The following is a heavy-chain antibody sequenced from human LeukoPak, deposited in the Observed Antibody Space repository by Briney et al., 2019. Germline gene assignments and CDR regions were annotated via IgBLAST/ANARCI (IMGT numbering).Heavy chain of an antibody. J-gene: IGHJ4*02. CDR2: ISGSGGST. CDR1: GFTFSSYG. D-gene: IGHD6-13*01. CDR3: ARVRSSWYYSFDY. V-gene: IGHV3-23*01. Sequence: GGSLRLSCAASGFTFSSYGMSWVRQAPGKGLEWVSAISGSGGSTYYADSVKGRFTISRDNSKNTLYLQMNSLRAEDTAVYYCARVRSSWYYSFDYWGQGTLVTVSS.